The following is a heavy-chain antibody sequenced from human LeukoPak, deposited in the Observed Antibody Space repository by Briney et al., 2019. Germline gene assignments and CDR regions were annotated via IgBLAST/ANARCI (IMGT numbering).Heavy chain of an antibody. D-gene: IGHD1-1*01. V-gene: IGHV4-30-2*01. J-gene: IGHJ3*01. CDR1: GGSISSGGYS. Sequence: KPSETLSLTCAVSGGSISSGGYSWSWIRQPPGKGLEWIGYIYHSGSTYYNPSLKSRVTISVDRSKNQFSLKLSSVTAADTAVYYCAFPSMERLVGFDLWGQGTMVTVSS. CDR3: AFPSMERLVGFDL. CDR2: IYHSGST.